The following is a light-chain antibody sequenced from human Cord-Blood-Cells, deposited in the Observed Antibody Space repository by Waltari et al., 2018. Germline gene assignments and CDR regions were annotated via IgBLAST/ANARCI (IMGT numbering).Light chain of an antibody. J-gene: IGLJ1*01. V-gene: IGLV2-23*01. CDR3: CSYAGSSGV. CDR2: EGS. Sequence: QSALTQPASVSGSPGQSITISCTGTSSDVGSYNLVSWYQQHPGKAPKLIVYEGSKRPSGVSNRFYGSKSGKTASLTISGLQAEDEADYYCCSYAGSSGVFGTGTKVTVL. CDR1: SSDVGSYNL.